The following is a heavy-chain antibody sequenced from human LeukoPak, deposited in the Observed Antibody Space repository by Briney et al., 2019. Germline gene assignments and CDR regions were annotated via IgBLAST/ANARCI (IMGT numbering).Heavy chain of an antibody. J-gene: IGHJ4*02. Sequence: GGFLRLSCAASGFTFSDYYMSWIRQAPGKGLEWVSYISSSGSTIYYADSVKGRFTISRDNAKNSLYLQMNSLRAEDTAVYYCARSYSLTAMVPFDCWGQGTLVTVSS. CDR2: ISSSGSTI. D-gene: IGHD5-18*01. V-gene: IGHV3-11*01. CDR3: ARSYSLTAMVPFDC. CDR1: GFTFSDYY.